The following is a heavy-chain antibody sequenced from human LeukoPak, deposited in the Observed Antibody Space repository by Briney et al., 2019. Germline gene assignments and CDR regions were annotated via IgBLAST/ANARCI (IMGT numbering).Heavy chain of an antibody. D-gene: IGHD6-19*01. Sequence: PGGSLRLSCAASGFTVSSNYMSWVRQAPGKGLEWVSVIYSCGSTYYADSVKGRFTISRDNSKNTLYLQMNSLRAEDTAVYYCAKDGSGMAAVAGFDYWGQGTLVTVSS. J-gene: IGHJ4*02. CDR3: AKDGSGMAAVAGFDY. CDR1: GFTVSSNY. V-gene: IGHV3-66*03. CDR2: IYSCGST.